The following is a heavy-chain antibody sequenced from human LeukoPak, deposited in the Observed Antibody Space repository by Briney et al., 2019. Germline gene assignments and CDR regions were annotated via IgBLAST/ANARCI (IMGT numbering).Heavy chain of an antibody. CDR2: ICGTGAHT. J-gene: IGHJ4*02. D-gene: IGHD5-12*01. CDR1: GFPFSPYP. V-gene: IGHV3-23*01. Sequence: GGSLSLSCVPSGFPFSPYPVHWVRRAPGKGVEWVSDICGTGAHTYHAHCVKGRFTISRDNSKNTLYLQMNSLRAEDTAVYYCTKRETVPRINNYFEFWGQGTLVTASS. CDR3: TKRETVPRINNYFEF.